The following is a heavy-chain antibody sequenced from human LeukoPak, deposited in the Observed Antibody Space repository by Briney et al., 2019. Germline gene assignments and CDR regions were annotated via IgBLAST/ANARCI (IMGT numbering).Heavy chain of an antibody. Sequence: SETLSLTCTVSGGSISSSSYYWGWIRQPPGKGLEWIGSIYYSGSTYYNPSLKSRVTISVDTSKNQFSLKLSSVTAADTAVYYCARALLTTHFDYWGQGTLVTVSS. V-gene: IGHV4-39*07. D-gene: IGHD4-17*01. CDR3: ARALLTTHFDY. CDR2: IYYSGST. J-gene: IGHJ4*02. CDR1: GGSISSSSYY.